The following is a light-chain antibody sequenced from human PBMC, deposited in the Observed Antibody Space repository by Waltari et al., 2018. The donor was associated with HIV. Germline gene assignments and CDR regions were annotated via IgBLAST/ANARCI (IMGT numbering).Light chain of an antibody. J-gene: IGLJ2*01. CDR1: RSDVGNSNL. Sequence: QSALTQPASVSGSPGQSITIPCTETRSDVGNSNLVSWYPQYTGKAPKLLIYEVTKRPSGVSSRFSGSKSGNTASLTISDLQSEDEANYYCCSYGSSATFVVFGGGTRVTV. CDR2: EVT. CDR3: CSYGSSATFVV. V-gene: IGLV2-23*02.